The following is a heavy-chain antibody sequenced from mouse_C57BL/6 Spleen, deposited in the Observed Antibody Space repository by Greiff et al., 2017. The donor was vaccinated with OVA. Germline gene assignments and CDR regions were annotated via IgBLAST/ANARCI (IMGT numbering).Heavy chain of an antibody. CDR2: ISNGGGST. CDR3: ARRYYGSSRDAMDY. Sequence: DVKLVESGGGLVQPGGSLKLSCAASGFTFSDYYMYWVRQTPEKRLEWVAYISNGGGSTYYPDTVKGRFTISRDNAKNTLYLQMSRLKSEDTAMYYCARRYYGSSRDAMDYWGQGTSVTVSS. V-gene: IGHV5-12*01. CDR1: GFTFSDYY. D-gene: IGHD1-1*01. J-gene: IGHJ4*01.